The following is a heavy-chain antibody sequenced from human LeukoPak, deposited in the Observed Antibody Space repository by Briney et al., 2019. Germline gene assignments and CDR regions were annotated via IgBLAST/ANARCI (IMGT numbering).Heavy chain of an antibody. Sequence: PSETLSLTCAVYGGSFSGYYWSWIRQPPGKGLEWIGEINHSGSTNYNPSLKSRVTISVDTSKNQFSLKLSSVTAADTAVYYCARVTAIFGVVKVDYWGQGTLVTVSS. J-gene: IGHJ4*02. CDR2: INHSGST. CDR1: GGSFSGYY. CDR3: ARVTAIFGVVKVDY. V-gene: IGHV4-34*01. D-gene: IGHD3-3*01.